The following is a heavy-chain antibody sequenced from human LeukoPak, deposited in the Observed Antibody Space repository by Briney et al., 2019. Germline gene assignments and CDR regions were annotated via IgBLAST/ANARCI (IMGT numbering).Heavy chain of an antibody. V-gene: IGHV4-34*01. CDR3: AKSNGYGLIDI. CDR2: INHTGST. Sequence: SETLSLTCAVYGGSFSGYYWSWIRQPPGKGLEWIGEINHTGSTSYNPSLKSRVTISVDTSKNQFSLKLNSVTAADTAVYYCAKSNGYGLIDIWGQGTMVTVSS. D-gene: IGHD3-10*01. CDR1: GGSFSGYY. J-gene: IGHJ3*02.